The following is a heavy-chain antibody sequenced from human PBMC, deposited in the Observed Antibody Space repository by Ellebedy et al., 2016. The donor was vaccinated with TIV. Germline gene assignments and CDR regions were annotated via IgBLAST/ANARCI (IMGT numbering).Heavy chain of an antibody. CDR2: IKEDGREK. CDR1: GFSFSTHW. V-gene: IGHV3-7*01. D-gene: IGHD4/OR15-4a*01. Sequence: PGGSLRLSCEVSGFSFSTHWMRWVRQAPGKGLEWVANIKEDGREKYYADSVKGRFTISRDNAKNSLYLQMNSLRAEDTAVYYCARLSGATCQCAFDIWGQGTMVTVSS. J-gene: IGHJ3*02. CDR3: ARLSGATCQCAFDI.